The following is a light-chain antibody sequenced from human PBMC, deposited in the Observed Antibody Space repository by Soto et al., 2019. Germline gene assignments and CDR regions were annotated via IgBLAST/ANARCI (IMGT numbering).Light chain of an antibody. CDR2: DAS. Sequence: EIVLTQSPATLSLSPGERATVSCRASQSVPRHLAWYQQRPGVPPRLLIYDASTRATGIPDRFSGSGSGTDFILNISSLEPEDFAVYYCQQSSNWPPEITFGQGTRLEIK. CDR3: QQSSNWPPEIT. CDR1: QSVPRH. J-gene: IGKJ5*01. V-gene: IGKV3-11*01.